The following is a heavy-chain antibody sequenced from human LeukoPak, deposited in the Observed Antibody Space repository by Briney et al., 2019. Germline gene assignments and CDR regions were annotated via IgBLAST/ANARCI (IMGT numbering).Heavy chain of an antibody. J-gene: IGHJ4*02. V-gene: IGHV1-69*13. D-gene: IGHD3-10*01. Sequence: RASVKVSCKASGGTFSSYAISWVRQALGQGLEWMGGIIPIFGTANYAQKFQGRVTITADESTSTAYMELSSLRSEDTAVYYCARSPFDYYGSGSYYNEWDYWGQGTLVTVSS. CDR2: IIPIFGTA. CDR1: GGTFSSYA. CDR3: ARSPFDYYGSGSYYNEWDY.